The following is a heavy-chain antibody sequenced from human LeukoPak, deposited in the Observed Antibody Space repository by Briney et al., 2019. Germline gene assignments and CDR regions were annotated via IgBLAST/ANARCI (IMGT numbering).Heavy chain of an antibody. CDR2: IYYSGST. CDR3: ARHGGYYHEFDF. D-gene: IGHD2/OR15-2a*01. CDR1: GGSISSYY. J-gene: IGHJ4*02. Sequence: SETLSLTCSVSGGSISSYYWSWIRQPPGKGLEWIGYIYYSGSTTYNPSLKSRVTISVDTSKNQFSLNLISVTAADTALYYCARHGGYYHEFDFWGQGTLVTVSS. V-gene: IGHV4-59*08.